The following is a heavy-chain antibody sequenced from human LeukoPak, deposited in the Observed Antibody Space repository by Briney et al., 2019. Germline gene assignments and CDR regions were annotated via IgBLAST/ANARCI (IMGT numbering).Heavy chain of an antibody. Sequence: PSETLSPTCTASGGSISSYYWSWIRQPPGKGLEGFGHIYYRGSTTYNPSLKSRVTISVDTSKNQFSLKLSSVTAADTAVYYCARQMEVVGSTFFDYWGQGTLVTVSS. V-gene: IGHV4-59*01. CDR2: IYYRGST. CDR3: ARQMEVVGSTFFDY. CDR1: GGSISSYY. J-gene: IGHJ4*02. D-gene: IGHD1-26*01.